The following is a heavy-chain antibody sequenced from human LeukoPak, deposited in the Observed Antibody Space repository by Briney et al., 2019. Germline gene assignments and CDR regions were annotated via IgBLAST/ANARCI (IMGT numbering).Heavy chain of an antibody. J-gene: IGHJ4*02. CDR1: GFTFSSYS. Sequence: PGGSLRLSCAASGFTFSSYSMNWVRQAPGKGLECVSSISSSSSYIYYADSVEGRFTISRDNAKNSLYLQMNSLRAEDTAVYYCARDGGVGRIAVAGTFDYWGQGTLVTVSS. D-gene: IGHD6-19*01. CDR2: ISSSSSYI. CDR3: ARDGGVGRIAVAGTFDY. V-gene: IGHV3-21*01.